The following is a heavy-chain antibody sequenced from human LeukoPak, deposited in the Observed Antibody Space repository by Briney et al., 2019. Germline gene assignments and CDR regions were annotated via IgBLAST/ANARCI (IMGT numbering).Heavy chain of an antibody. CDR1: GVSFSDAA. Sequence: GGSLRLSCAATGVSFSDAAVSWVRDSPGEGLKLVSSISDTGGRTYYTNSVKGRFTITRDNSSNTVNLQMKSLRAAETTRYYFAKGRHDFDSSSFDLWGQGILVIVSS. J-gene: IGHJ5*02. CDR3: AKGRHDFDSSSFDL. CDR2: ISDTGGRT. D-gene: IGHD3-3*01. V-gene: IGHV3-23*01.